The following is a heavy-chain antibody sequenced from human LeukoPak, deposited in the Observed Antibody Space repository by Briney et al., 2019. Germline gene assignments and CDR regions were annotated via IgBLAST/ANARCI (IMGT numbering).Heavy chain of an antibody. J-gene: IGHJ4*02. D-gene: IGHD5-18*01. Sequence: SETLSLTCTVSGGSISSYYWSWIRQPPGKGLEWIGYIYYSGSTNYNPSLKSRVTISVDTSKNQFSLKLSSVTAADTAVYYCARMGYGLPSDYWGQGTLVTVSS. CDR2: IYYSGST. V-gene: IGHV4-59*01. CDR3: ARMGYGLPSDY. CDR1: GGSISSYY.